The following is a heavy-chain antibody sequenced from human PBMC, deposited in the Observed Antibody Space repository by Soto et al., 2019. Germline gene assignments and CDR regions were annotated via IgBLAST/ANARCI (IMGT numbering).Heavy chain of an antibody. V-gene: IGHV3-23*01. CDR3: AKTVMVRGVIITFNY. Sequence: EVQLLESGGGLVQPGGSLRLSCAASGFTFSSYAMSWVRQAPGKGLEWVSAISGSGGSTYYADSVKGRFTISRDNSKNTLNLQMNSLRAEDTAVYYCAKTVMVRGVIITFNYWGQGTLVTVSS. CDR2: ISGSGGST. J-gene: IGHJ4*02. D-gene: IGHD3-10*01. CDR1: GFTFSSYA.